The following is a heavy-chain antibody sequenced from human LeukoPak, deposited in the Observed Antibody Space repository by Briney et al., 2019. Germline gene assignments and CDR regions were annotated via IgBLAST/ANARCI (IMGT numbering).Heavy chain of an antibody. D-gene: IGHD6-13*01. CDR2: MNPNSGNT. Sequence: PQASVKVSCKASGYTFTSYDINWVRQATGQGLEWMGWMNPNSGNTGYAQKFQGRVTVTRNTSISTAYMELSSLRSEDTAVYYCARTWGSSWYGYYYYGMDVWGQGTTVTVSS. J-gene: IGHJ6*02. CDR1: GYTFTSYD. CDR3: ARTWGSSWYGYYYYGMDV. V-gene: IGHV1-8*01.